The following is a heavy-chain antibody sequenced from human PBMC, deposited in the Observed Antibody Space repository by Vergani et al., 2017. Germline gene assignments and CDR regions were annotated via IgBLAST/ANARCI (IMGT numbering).Heavy chain of an antibody. Sequence: QVQLVQSGAEVKKPGSSVKVSCKASGGTFSSYAISWVRQAPGQGVEWMGGIITIFGTANYAQKFQGRVTITADESTSTAYMELSSLRSDDTAVYYCARVKVAPTGYTSIDPWGQGTLVTVSS. D-gene: IGHD5-24*01. CDR3: ARVKVAPTGYTSIDP. V-gene: IGHV1-69*12. J-gene: IGHJ5*02. CDR1: GGTFSSYA. CDR2: IITIFGTA.